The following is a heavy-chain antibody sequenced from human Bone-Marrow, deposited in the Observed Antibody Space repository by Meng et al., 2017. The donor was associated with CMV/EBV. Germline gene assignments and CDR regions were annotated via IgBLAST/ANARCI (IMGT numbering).Heavy chain of an antibody. CDR2: INHSGST. Sequence: SETLSLTCAVYGGSFGGYYWSWIRQPPGKGLEWIGEINHSGSTNYNPSLKSRVTISVDTSKNQFSQKLSSVTAADTAVYYWSSDYVWGRYRPGVTMDVWGQGTTVTVSS. J-gene: IGHJ6*02. V-gene: IGHV4-34*01. CDR3: SSDYVWGRYRPGVTMDV. D-gene: IGHD3-16*02. CDR1: GGSFGGYY.